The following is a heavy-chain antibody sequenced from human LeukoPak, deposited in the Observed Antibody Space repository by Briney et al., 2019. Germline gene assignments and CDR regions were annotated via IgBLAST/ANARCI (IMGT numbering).Heavy chain of an antibody. D-gene: IGHD2-15*01. V-gene: IGHV1-18*04. Sequence: ASVKVSCKASGYTFTGYYMHWVRQAPGQGLEWMGWVSAYNGNTNYAQKLQGRVTMTTDTSTSTAYMELRSLRSDDTAVYYCARDRKGYCSGGSCYSWFDPWGQGTLVTVSS. CDR1: GYTFTGYY. CDR2: VSAYNGNT. CDR3: ARDRKGYCSGGSCYSWFDP. J-gene: IGHJ5*02.